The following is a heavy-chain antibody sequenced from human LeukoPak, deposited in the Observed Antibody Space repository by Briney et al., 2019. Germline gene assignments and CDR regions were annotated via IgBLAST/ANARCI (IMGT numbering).Heavy chain of an antibody. V-gene: IGHV4-4*07. CDR3: ARFRDTVNIIDS. J-gene: IGHJ4*02. D-gene: IGHD5-24*01. CDR2: IYSSGNT. Sequence: SETLSLTCTVSGGSISNYFWSWIRQPAGKGLEWIGHIYSSGNTNYNPSLKSRVTMSVDTSKSQFSLRLSSVTATDTAVYYCARFRDTVNIIDSWGQGTLVTVSS. CDR1: GGSISNYF.